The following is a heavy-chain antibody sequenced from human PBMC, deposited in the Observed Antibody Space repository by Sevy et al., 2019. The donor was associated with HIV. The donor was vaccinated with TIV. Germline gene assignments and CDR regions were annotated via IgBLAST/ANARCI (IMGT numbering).Heavy chain of an antibody. Sequence: GGSLRLSCAVSGFTFRSYWMSWVRQAPGKGLEWVAHIKVDGSEKYHVDSVKGRFTISRYNAKNSLFLQMNSLRVEDTAMYYCARDCSSTSCLWGLDVWGQGTAVTVSS. V-gene: IGHV3-7*03. D-gene: IGHD2-2*01. J-gene: IGHJ6*02. CDR2: IKVDGSEK. CDR1: GFTFRSYW. CDR3: ARDCSSTSCLWGLDV.